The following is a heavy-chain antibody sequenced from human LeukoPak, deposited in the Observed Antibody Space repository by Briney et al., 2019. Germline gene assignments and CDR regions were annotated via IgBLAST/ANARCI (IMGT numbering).Heavy chain of an antibody. Sequence: GGSLRLSCVVSGITLSNYGMSWVRQAPGRGLEWVSGISESAGGTKYADSVKGRFTISRDNSLNTLYLQMNSLRAEDTAVYFCAKRGIVIRGVLIFGFHKGAYYFDSWGQGILVTVSS. V-gene: IGHV3-23*01. CDR2: ISESAGGT. CDR3: AKRGIVIRGVLIFGFHKGAYYFDS. J-gene: IGHJ4*02. CDR1: GITLSNYG. D-gene: IGHD3-10*01.